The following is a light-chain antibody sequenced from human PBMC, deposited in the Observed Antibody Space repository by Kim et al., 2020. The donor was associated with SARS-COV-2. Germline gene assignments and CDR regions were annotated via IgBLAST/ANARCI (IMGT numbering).Light chain of an antibody. CDR1: SSDVGVYNY. Sequence: GQSVTISCTGTSSDVGVYNYVSWYQQHPGKAPKLMIYDVSKRPSGVPDRFSGSKCGNTASLTISGLQAEDEGDYYCCSYAGSYTLVFGGGTQLTVL. V-gene: IGLV2-11*01. CDR3: CSYAGSYTLV. J-gene: IGLJ2*01. CDR2: DVS.